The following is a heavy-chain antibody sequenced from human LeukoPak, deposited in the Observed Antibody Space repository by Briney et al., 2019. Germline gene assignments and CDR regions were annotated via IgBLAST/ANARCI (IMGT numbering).Heavy chain of an antibody. D-gene: IGHD3-10*01. V-gene: IGHV7-4-1*02. CDR3: ARNNADGEGRFSY. CDR1: GYRLTNYA. J-gene: IGHJ4*02. CDR2: INTNTGNP. Sequence: ASVKVSCKASGYRLTNYAMNWVRQAPGQGLEWMGWINTNTGNPTYGQGFTGRFVFSLDTSVSTAYLQISSLNAEDTAVYYCARNNADGEGRFSYWGQGTLVTVSS.